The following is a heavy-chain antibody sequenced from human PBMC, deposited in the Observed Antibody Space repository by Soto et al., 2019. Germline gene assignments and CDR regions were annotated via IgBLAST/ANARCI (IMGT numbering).Heavy chain of an antibody. J-gene: IGHJ4*02. CDR1: GFTFGDYW. Sequence: GGSLRLSCAASGFTFGDYWMHWVRQPPGKGPEWVSRMTGDGRTTQYADSVKGRFTASRDNAKNTLYLQMNSLRAEDTAVYYCATAEVDYWGPGTLVTVSS. CDR2: MTGDGRTT. V-gene: IGHV3-74*03. CDR3: ATAEVDY.